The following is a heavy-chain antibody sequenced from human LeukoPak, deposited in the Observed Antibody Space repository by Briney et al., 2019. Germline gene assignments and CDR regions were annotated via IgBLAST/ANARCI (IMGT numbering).Heavy chain of an antibody. CDR3: ARLNCSSTSCYKYYYYYYMDV. J-gene: IGHJ6*03. CDR1: GGSISSGGYY. V-gene: IGHV4-31*03. CDR2: IYYSGST. D-gene: IGHD2-2*02. Sequence: SETLSLICTVSGGSISSGGYYWSWIRQHPGKGLEWIGYIYYSGSTYYNPSLKSRVTISVDTSKNQFSLKLSSVTAADTAVYYCARLNCSSTSCYKYYYYYYMDVWGKGTTVTVSS.